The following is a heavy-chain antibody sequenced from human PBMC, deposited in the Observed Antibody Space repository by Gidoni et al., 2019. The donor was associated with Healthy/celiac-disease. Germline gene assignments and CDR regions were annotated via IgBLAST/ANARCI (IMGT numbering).Heavy chain of an antibody. CDR1: GYTFTSYY. J-gene: IGHJ4*02. CDR2: INPSGGST. CDR3: ARGTLAVAGIGHFDY. Sequence: QVQLVQSGAEVKKPGASVKVSCKAAGYTFTSYYMHWVRQAPGQGLEWMGIINPSGGSTSYAQKFQGRVTMTRDTSTSTVYMELSSLRSEDTAVYYCARGTLAVAGIGHFDYWGQGTLVTVSS. V-gene: IGHV1-46*01. D-gene: IGHD6-19*01.